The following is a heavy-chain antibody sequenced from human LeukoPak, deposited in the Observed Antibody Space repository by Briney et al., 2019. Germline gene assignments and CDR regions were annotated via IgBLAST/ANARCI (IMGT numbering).Heavy chain of an antibody. V-gene: IGHV1-24*01. CDR1: GYTLTELS. Sequence: ASVKVSCKVSGYTLTELSMHWVRQAPGKGLEWMGGFDPEDGETIYAQKFQGRVTMTEDTSTDTAYMELSSLRSDDTAVYYCARLYSGSYYHYYYYMDVWGKGTTVTISS. CDR2: FDPEDGET. D-gene: IGHD1-26*01. CDR3: ARLYSGSYYHYYYYMDV. J-gene: IGHJ6*03.